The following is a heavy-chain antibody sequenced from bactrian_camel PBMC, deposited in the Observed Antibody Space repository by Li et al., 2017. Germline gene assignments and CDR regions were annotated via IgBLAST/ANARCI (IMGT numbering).Heavy chain of an antibody. D-gene: IGHD5*01. CDR2: IFSDSTYT. J-gene: IGHJ6*01. V-gene: IGHV3S6*01. CDR3: ATTRRLYGGPEGWSDLGY. Sequence: VQLVESGGGLVQPGGSLRLSCAASGFTFSSNWTYWVRQAPGKGLEWVSSIFSDSTYTHYADSVKGRFTISRDNARTTLYLQMDSLKTEDTALYYCATTRRLYGGPEGWSDLGYWGQGTQVTVS. CDR1: GFTFSSNW.